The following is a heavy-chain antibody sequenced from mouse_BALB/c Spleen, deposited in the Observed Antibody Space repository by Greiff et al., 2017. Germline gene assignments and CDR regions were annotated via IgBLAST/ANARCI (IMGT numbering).Heavy chain of an antibody. CDR2: IDPANGNT. Sequence: VQLQQSGAELVKPGASVKLSRTASGFNIKDTYMHWVKQRPEQGLEWIGRIDPANGNTKYDPKFQGKATITADTSSNTAYLQLSSLTSEDTAVYYCAREKWGNYYYAMDYWGQGTSVTVSS. CDR3: AREKWGNYYYAMDY. D-gene: IGHD2-1*01. J-gene: IGHJ4*01. CDR1: GFNIKDTY. V-gene: IGHV14-3*02.